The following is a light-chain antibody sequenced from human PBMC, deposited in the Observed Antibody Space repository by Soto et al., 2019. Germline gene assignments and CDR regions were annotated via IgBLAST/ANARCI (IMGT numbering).Light chain of an antibody. CDR2: WAS. CDR1: HSVFYTASNNNY. J-gene: IGKJ4*01. CDR3: QQYSSVVT. V-gene: IGKV4-1*01. Sequence: DIVLTQSPDSLAVSLGERATINCKSSHSVFYTASNNNYLAWYQQKPGQPPKLLIYWASTRESGVPDRFSGSGSWKDFTLNISSLQTEHVAVYYCQQYSSVVTFGGGTKVEIK.